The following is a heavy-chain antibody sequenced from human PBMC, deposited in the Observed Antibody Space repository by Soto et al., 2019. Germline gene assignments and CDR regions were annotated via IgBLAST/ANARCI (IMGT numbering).Heavy chain of an antibody. Sequence: QVQLVESGGGVVKPGRSLRLSCAASGFTFSRYGMHWVRQAPGKGLEWVAVISKDGSNKYYADSVKGRFTISRDNSKNTLYLQMNSRRAEDTAVFYCAKDRGQYDDTRIYYYSGMDVWGQGTTVTVSS. D-gene: IGHD3-9*01. V-gene: IGHV3-30*18. CDR1: GFTFSRYG. CDR2: ISKDGSNK. CDR3: AKDRGQYDDTRIYYYSGMDV. J-gene: IGHJ6*02.